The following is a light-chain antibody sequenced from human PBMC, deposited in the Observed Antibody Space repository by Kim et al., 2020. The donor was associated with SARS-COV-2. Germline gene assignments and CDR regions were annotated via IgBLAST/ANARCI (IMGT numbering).Light chain of an antibody. CDR2: HAS. Sequence: DIQMTQSPSTLSAFVGNRVTITCRASQSVDSWLAWYQQKPGKAPKLLIYHASKLASGVPSRFSGSGSGTDFTLTISNLQPDDSAIYYCKQYETYCRFGPGTKVDMK. V-gene: IGKV1-5*03. CDR1: QSVDSW. CDR3: KQYETYCR. J-gene: IGKJ1*01.